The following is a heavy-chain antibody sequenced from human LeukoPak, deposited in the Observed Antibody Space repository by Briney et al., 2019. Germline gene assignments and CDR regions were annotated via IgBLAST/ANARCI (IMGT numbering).Heavy chain of an antibody. CDR1: GGSISSSSYY. CDR3: ARQRSTYYDFWSGYQTYYFDY. V-gene: IGHV4-39*01. J-gene: IGHJ4*02. CDR2: IYYSGST. Sequence: SETLSLTCTVSGGSISSSSYYWGWIRQPPGKGLEWIGSIYYSGSTYYNPSLKSRVTISVDTSKSQFSLKLSSVTAADTAVYYCARQRSTYYDFWSGYQTYYFDYWGQGTLVTVSS. D-gene: IGHD3-3*01.